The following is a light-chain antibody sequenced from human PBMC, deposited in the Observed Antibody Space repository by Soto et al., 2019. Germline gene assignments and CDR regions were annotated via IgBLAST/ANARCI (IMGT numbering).Light chain of an antibody. Sequence: DIQMTQSPSSLSASVGDTVTITCRASQSINSHLNWYQQKPGKAPNLLIYTASSLQSGVPSRFSGSGSGTDFTLSISSLQPEDFATYYCQQSYSTPITFGQGTRPEIK. CDR2: TAS. CDR1: QSINSH. J-gene: IGKJ5*01. V-gene: IGKV1-39*01. CDR3: QQSYSTPIT.